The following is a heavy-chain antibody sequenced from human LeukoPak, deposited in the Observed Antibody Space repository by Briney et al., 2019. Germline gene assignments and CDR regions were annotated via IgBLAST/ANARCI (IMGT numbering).Heavy chain of an antibody. CDR3: ARPRYYYDSSGYYHAFDI. V-gene: IGHV1-69*13. Sequence: SVKVSCKASGYTFTSYDINWVRQATGQGLEWMGGIIPIFGTANYAQKFQGRVTITADESTSTVYMELSSLRSEDTAVYYCARPRYYYDSSGYYHAFDIWGQGTMVTVSS. CDR1: GYTFTSYD. J-gene: IGHJ3*02. CDR2: IIPIFGTA. D-gene: IGHD3-22*01.